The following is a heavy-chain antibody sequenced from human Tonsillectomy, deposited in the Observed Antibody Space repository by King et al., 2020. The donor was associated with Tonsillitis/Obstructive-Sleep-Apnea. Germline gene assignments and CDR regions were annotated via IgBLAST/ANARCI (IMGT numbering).Heavy chain of an antibody. V-gene: IGHV4-39*01. CDR2: IYYSGIT. CDR1: GGSISSNSYY. Sequence: QLQESGPGLVKPSETLSLTCGVSGGSISSNSYYWGWIRQPPGKGLEWIGSIYYSGITYYNPSLESRVAISVDTSKNQFSLKLSSVPAADTAVYYCARQSRDSYRGDYYYFMDVWGKGTTVTVSS. CDR3: ARQSRDSYRGDYYYFMDV. J-gene: IGHJ6*03. D-gene: IGHD2-21*02.